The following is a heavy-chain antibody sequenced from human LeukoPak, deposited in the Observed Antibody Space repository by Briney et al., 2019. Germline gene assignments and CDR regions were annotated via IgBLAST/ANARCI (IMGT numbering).Heavy chain of an antibody. V-gene: IGHV4-38-2*02. CDR1: GYSISSGYY. J-gene: IGHJ4*02. CDR2: IYHSRST. Sequence: SETLSLTCAVSGYSISSGYYWGWIRQPPGKGLEWIGSIYHSRSTYYNPSLKSRVTISVDTSKNQFSLKLSSVTAADTAVYYCARDPSRFSSSWYFDYWGQGTLSPSPQ. CDR3: ARDPSRFSSSWYFDY. D-gene: IGHD6-13*01.